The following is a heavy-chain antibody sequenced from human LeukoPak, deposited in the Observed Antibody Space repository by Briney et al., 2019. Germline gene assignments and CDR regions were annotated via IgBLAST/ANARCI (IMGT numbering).Heavy chain of an antibody. CDR3: ARARGSGSYYGHDYYYYYMDV. D-gene: IGHD3-10*01. CDR2: FDPEDGET. Sequence: ASVKVSCKVSGYTLTELSMHWVRQAPGKGLEWMGGFDPEDGETIYAQKFQGRVTMTEDTSTDTAYMELSSLRSEDTAVYYCARARGSGSYYGHDYYYYYMDVWGQGTTATVSS. J-gene: IGHJ6*03. V-gene: IGHV1-24*01. CDR1: GYTLTELS.